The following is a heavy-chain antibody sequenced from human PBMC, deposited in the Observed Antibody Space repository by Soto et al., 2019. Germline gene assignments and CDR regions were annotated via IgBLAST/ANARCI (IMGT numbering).Heavy chain of an antibody. J-gene: IGHJ5*02. CDR2: IYYSGST. V-gene: IGHV4-39*01. CDR1: GGSISSSSYY. CDR3: ARKYLHYDILTGYYPSGWFDP. D-gene: IGHD3-9*01. Sequence: SETLSLTCTVSGGSISSSSYYWGWIRQPPGKGLEWVGSIYYSGSTYYNPSLKSRVTISVDTSKNQFSLKLSSATAADTAVYYCARKYLHYDILTGYYPSGWFDPWGQGTLVTVSS.